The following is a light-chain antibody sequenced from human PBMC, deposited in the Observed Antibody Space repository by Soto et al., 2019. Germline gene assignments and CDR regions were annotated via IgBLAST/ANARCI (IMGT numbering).Light chain of an antibody. CDR2: AAS. Sequence: DSQMTQSPSSLSASVGDRVTITCRASQGIIDYVAWFQQKPGKAPKLLIYAASTLQSGVPSRFSGSVSGADFTLTISSLQPEDGATYYCQKYNTAPQTFGQGTKVDIK. CDR1: QGIIDY. CDR3: QKYNTAPQT. J-gene: IGKJ1*01. V-gene: IGKV1-27*01.